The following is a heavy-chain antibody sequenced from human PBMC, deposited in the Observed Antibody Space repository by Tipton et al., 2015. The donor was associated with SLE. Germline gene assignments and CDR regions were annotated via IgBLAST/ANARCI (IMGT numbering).Heavy chain of an antibody. J-gene: IGHJ4*02. V-gene: IGHV3-30*02. Sequence: FTFSRDNSKNTLYLQMNSLRAEDTAVYYCANLDYWGQGTLVTVSS. CDR3: ANLDY.